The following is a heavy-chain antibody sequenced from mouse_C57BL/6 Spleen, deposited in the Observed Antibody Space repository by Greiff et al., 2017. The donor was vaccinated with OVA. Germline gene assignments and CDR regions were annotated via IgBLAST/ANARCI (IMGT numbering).Heavy chain of an antibody. CDR2: ISSGGDYI. CDR3: TRDRDSSGFLDY. CDR1: GFTFSSYA. Sequence: EVHLVESGEGLVKPGGSLKLSCAASGFTFSSYAMSWVRQTPEKRLEWVAYISSGGDYIYYADTVKGRFTLSRDNARNTLYLQMSSLKSEDTAMYYCTRDRDSSGFLDYWGQGTTLTVSS. J-gene: IGHJ2*01. V-gene: IGHV5-9-1*02. D-gene: IGHD3-2*02.